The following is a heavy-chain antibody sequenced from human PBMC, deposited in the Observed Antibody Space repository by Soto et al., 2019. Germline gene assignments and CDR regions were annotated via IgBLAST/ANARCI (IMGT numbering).Heavy chain of an antibody. CDR1: GGSISSYY. Sequence: PSETLSLTCTVSGGSISSYYWSWIRQPPGKGLEWIGYIYYSGSTNYNPSLKSRVTISVDTSKNQFSLKLSSVTAADTAVYYCARVYYGSGSYSGFDPWGQGTLVTVSS. J-gene: IGHJ5*02. CDR3: ARVYYGSGSYSGFDP. D-gene: IGHD3-10*01. CDR2: IYYSGST. V-gene: IGHV4-59*01.